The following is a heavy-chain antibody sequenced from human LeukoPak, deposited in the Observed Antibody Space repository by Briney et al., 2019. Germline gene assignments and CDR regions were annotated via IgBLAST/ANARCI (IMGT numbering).Heavy chain of an antibody. CDR1: GFTISSHW. CDR3: ARSNAMGV. J-gene: IGHJ6*02. V-gene: IGHV3-7*01. Sequence: GGSLRLSCAASGFTISSHWMTWVRQASGKGLEWVANINQDGSERYYVDSVKGRFTISRDNAKNSRSLQMNSLRAEDTAVYYCARSNAMGVWGQGTTVTVSS. CDR2: INQDGSER.